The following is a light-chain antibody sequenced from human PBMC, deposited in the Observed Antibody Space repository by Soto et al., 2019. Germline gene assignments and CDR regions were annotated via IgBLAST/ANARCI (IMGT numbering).Light chain of an antibody. CDR2: ENN. V-gene: IGLV1-40*01. Sequence: QSALTQPPSVSEAPGQRVTISCTGSSSNIGAGYEAHWYQQVPGTAPKLLIYENNNRPSGVPDRFSGSKSGTSASLAITGLQAEDEAEYYCKSYDSSLSGYVFGTGTKVTVL. CDR1: SSNIGAGYE. J-gene: IGLJ1*01. CDR3: KSYDSSLSGYV.